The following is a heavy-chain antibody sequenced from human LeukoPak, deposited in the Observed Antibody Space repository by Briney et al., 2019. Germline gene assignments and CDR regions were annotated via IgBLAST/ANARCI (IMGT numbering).Heavy chain of an antibody. CDR1: GYTFTSYG. D-gene: IGHD3-22*01. CDR2: ISAYNGNT. Sequence: GAAATVSCKASGYTFTSYGISWVRQAPGQGLEWMGWISAYNGNTNYAQKLQGRVTMTTDTSTSTAYMELRSLRSDDTAVYYCARVKYYYDSSGYYYLYYYYYYDMDVWGQGTTVTVSS. CDR3: ARVKYYYDSSGYYYLYYYYYYDMDV. V-gene: IGHV1-18*01. J-gene: IGHJ6*02.